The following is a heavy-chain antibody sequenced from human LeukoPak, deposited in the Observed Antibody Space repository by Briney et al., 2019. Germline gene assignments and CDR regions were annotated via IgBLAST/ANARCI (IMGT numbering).Heavy chain of an antibody. CDR1: GFSFSGYA. J-gene: IGHJ4*02. D-gene: IGHD3-10*01. CDR2: ISGRGESA. Sequence: GGSLRLSCAASGFSFSGYAMSWVRQAPGKGLEWVSGISGRGESAYYADSVKGRFSISRGNSKNTLYVQMNSLRAEDTAIYFCAKDLIRGAISYFDSWGQGTLVTVSS. CDR3: AKDLIRGAISYFDS. V-gene: IGHV3-23*01.